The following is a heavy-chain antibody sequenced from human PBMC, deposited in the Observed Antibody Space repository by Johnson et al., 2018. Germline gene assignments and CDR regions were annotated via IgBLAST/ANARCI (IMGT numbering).Heavy chain of an antibody. CDR3: ARPPYDSNGYYYYYMDV. D-gene: IGHD4-11*01. CDR1: GFTFDDYV. J-gene: IGHJ6*03. V-gene: IGHV3-9*01. CDR2: ISWNSGNI. Sequence: VQLVQSGGGLVQPGGSLRLSCAASGFTFDDYVMHWVRQTPGKGLEWVSGISWNSGNIGYADSVKGRFTIARDNAKNSLYRQMNSLRAEDAGVYYWARPPYDSNGYYYYYMDVWGKGTTVTVSS.